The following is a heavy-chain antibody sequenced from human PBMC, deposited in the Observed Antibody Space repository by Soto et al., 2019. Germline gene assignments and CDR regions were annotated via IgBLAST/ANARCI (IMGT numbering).Heavy chain of an antibody. Sequence: PGGSLRLSCVGSGITFSTSAMNWVRQAPGKGLEWVSGISSSGDSSHYADSVKGRFTISRDNSKNTLYLQMNSLRAEDTAVYYCAKQYGMDVWGQGTTVTVSS. CDR1: GITFSTSA. CDR2: ISSSGDSS. J-gene: IGHJ6*02. V-gene: IGHV3-23*01. CDR3: AKQYGMDV.